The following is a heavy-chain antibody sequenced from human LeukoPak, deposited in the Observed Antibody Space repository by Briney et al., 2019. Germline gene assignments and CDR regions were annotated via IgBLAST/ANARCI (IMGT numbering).Heavy chain of an antibody. CDR3: VRTPYDYSNYLDY. D-gene: IGHD4-11*01. Sequence: GESLKISCKGSGYSFTSYWIGWVCQMPGKGLEWMGIIYPGDSDTRYSPSFQGQVTISADKSTSTAYLQWSSLKASDTAMYYCVRTPYDYSNYLDYWGQGTLVTVSS. V-gene: IGHV5-51*01. CDR1: GYSFTSYW. CDR2: IYPGDSDT. J-gene: IGHJ4*02.